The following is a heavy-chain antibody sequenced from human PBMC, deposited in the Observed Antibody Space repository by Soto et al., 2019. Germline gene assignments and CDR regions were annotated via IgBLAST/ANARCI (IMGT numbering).Heavy chain of an antibody. V-gene: IGHV4-34*01. Sequence: PSETLSLTCAVYGGSFSGYYWSWIRQPPGKGLEWIGEINHSGSTNYNPSLKSRVTISVDTSKNQFSLKLSSVTAADTAVYYCGSRAYDFWSGYFSSYYGMDVWGQGTTVTVSS. J-gene: IGHJ6*02. CDR3: GSRAYDFWSGYFSSYYGMDV. CDR1: GGSFSGYY. CDR2: INHSGST. D-gene: IGHD3-3*01.